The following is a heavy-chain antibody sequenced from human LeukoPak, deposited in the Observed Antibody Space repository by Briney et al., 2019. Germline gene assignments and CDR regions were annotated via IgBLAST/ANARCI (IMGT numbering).Heavy chain of an antibody. CDR2: IWYDGSNK. J-gene: IGHJ4*02. Sequence: GGSLRLSCVASGFTFSSYGMHWVRQAPGKGLEWVAVIWYDGSNKYYADSVKGRFTISRDNSKNTLYLQMNSLRAEDTAVYYCARDSSDYYDSSGALDYWGQGTLVTVSS. CDR3: ARDSSDYYDSSGALDY. V-gene: IGHV3-33*01. D-gene: IGHD3-22*01. CDR1: GFTFSSYG.